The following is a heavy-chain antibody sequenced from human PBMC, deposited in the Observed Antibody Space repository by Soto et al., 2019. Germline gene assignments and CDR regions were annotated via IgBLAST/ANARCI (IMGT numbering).Heavy chain of an antibody. CDR3: ARGSLEWLSVGWVRYMDV. CDR2: INHSGST. CDR1: GGSFSGYY. J-gene: IGHJ6*03. Sequence: QVQLQQWGAGLLKPSETLSLTCAVYGGSFSGYYWSWIRQPPGKGLEWIGEINHSGSTNYNPSLKSRVTISVDTSKNQFSLKLSSVTAADTAVYYCARGSLEWLSVGWVRYMDVWGKGTTVTVSS. D-gene: IGHD3-3*01. V-gene: IGHV4-34*01.